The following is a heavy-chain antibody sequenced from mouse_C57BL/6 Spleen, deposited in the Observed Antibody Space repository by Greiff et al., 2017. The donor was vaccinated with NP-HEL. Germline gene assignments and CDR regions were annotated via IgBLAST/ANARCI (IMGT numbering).Heavy chain of an antibody. V-gene: IGHV1-50*01. Sequence: VQLQQSGAELVKPGASVKLSCKASGYTFTSYWMQWVKQRPGQGLEWIGEIDPSDSYTNYNQKFKGKATLTVDTSSSTAYMQLSSLTSEDSAVYYCANYGSSGWFAYWGQGTLVTVSA. D-gene: IGHD1-1*01. CDR2: IDPSDSYT. CDR1: GYTFTSYW. J-gene: IGHJ3*01. CDR3: ANYGSSGWFAY.